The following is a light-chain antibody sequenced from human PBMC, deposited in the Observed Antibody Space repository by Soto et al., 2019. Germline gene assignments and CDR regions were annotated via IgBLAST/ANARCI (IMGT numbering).Light chain of an antibody. V-gene: IGKV1-39*01. CDR1: QSISSY. CDR3: QQSYSTPET. J-gene: IGKJ1*01. CDR2: AAS. Sequence: DIQMTQSPSSLSASVGDRVTITCRASQSISSYLNWYQQKPGKAPKLLIYAASSLQSGVPSRFSGRGSGTDFTLTISSLQPEDFATYYCQQSYSTPETFGRGTNVEIK.